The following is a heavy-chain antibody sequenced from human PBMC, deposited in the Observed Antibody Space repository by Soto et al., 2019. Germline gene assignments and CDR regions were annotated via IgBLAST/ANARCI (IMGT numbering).Heavy chain of an antibody. V-gene: IGHV3-74*01. CDR3: ASSRYCRGGTCFGSLDY. D-gene: IGHD2-15*01. Sequence: EVQLVESGGGLVQPGGSLRLSCAASGFTFSNHWMHWVRQAPGKGLVWVSHINYDGSSTTYADSVKGRFTISRDNAKSTLYLQMNSLRAEDTALYCCASSRYCRGGTCFGSLDYWGQGTLVTVSS. CDR2: INYDGSST. CDR1: GFTFSNHW. J-gene: IGHJ4*02.